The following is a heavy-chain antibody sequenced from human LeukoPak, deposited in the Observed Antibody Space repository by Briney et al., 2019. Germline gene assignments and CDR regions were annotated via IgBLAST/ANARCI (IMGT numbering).Heavy chain of an antibody. CDR1: GVSISGHS. J-gene: IGHJ4*02. CDR3: ARLSGYSYTDS. CDR2: VYDSGTT. D-gene: IGHD5-18*01. Sequence: SETLSLTCTVSGVSISGHSWSRIRQPPGKGLEWIGYVYDSGTTNYNPSLKSRITISVDTSNNQFSLKLSSVTAADTALCYCARLSGYSYTDSWGRGTLVTVSS. V-gene: IGHV4-59*08.